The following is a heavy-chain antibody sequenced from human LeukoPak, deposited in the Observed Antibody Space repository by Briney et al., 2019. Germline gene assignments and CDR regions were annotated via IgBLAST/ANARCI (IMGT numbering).Heavy chain of an antibody. Sequence: GASVNVSCEASGYSFTSHDINWVRQATGQGLAWMGWMNPNSGNTGYAQKFQDRVTMTRNTSISTAYLELSSLRSEDTAMYYCASALKRGSAGTLIDHWGQGTLVTVSS. J-gene: IGHJ4*02. CDR2: MNPNSGNT. CDR3: ASALKRGSAGTLIDH. CDR1: GYSFTSHD. D-gene: IGHD6-13*01. V-gene: IGHV1-8*01.